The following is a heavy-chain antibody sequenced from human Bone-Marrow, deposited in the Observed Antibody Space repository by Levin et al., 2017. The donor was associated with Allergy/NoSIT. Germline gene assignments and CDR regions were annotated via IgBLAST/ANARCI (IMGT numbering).Heavy chain of an antibody. D-gene: IGHD3-3*02. CDR2: ISFDGSNK. J-gene: IGHJ6*03. Sequence: SCAASGFTFGTHGLDWVRQAPGKGLEWVALISFDGSNKYYADSVKGRFTIPRDTSKNTLHLQMSSLRAEDTAGYCCARDRPLGRYYYMDVWGKGTTVIVSS. CDR1: GFTFGTHG. V-gene: IGHV3-30*04. CDR3: ARDRPLGRYYYMDV.